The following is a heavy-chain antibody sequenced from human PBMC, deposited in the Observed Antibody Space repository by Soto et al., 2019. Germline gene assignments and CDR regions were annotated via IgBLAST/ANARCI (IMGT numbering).Heavy chain of an antibody. CDR3: TTVSSYGDYPSY. CDR2: IKSKTDGGTT. D-gene: IGHD4-17*01. Sequence: RLSCAASGFTFSNAWMSWVRQAPGKGLEWVGRIKSKTDGGTTDYAAPVKGRFTISRDDSKNTLYLQMNSLKTEDTAVYYCTTVSSYGDYPSYWGQGTLVTVSS. V-gene: IGHV3-15*01. J-gene: IGHJ4*02. CDR1: GFTFSNAW.